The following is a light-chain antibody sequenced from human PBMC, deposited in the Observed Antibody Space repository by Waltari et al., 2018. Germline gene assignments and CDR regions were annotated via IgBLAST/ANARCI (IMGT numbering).Light chain of an antibody. CDR2: KDS. Sequence: SYELTQPSSVSVSPGQTARITCSGDVLAKRYTRWFQQKPGQAAVLVIYKDSGRPSGTTVTLTISGAQVEDEADYYCYSVDDNKRVFGGGTKLTVL. CDR1: VLAKRY. CDR3: YSVDDNKRV. J-gene: IGLJ2*01. V-gene: IGLV3-27*01.